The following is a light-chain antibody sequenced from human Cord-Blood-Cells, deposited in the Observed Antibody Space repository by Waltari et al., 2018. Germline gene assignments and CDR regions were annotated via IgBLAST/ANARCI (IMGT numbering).Light chain of an antibody. CDR1: SSDVGSYNL. V-gene: IGLV2-23*01. CDR2: EGS. J-gene: IGLJ2*01. CDR3: CSYAGSSTSV. Sequence: QSALTQPASASGSPGQSITISCTGTSSDVGSYNLVSWYQQHPVKAPKLMIYEGSKRPSGVSNRFSGSKSGNTASLTISGLQAEDEADYYCCSYAGSSTSVFGGGTKLTVL.